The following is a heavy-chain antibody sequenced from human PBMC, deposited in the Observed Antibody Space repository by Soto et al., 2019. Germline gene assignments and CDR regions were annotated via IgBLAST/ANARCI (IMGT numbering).Heavy chain of an antibody. CDR1: GYTFTSYY. Sequence: QVQLVQSGAEVKKPGASVKVSCKASGYTFTSYYMHWVRQAPGQGLEWMGIINPSGGSTSYAQKFQGRVTMTRDTSPSTVYMELSSLRCEDTAVYYCARAAYCSGGSCYFYCDYWGQGTLVTVSS. D-gene: IGHD2-15*01. J-gene: IGHJ4*02. CDR3: ARAAYCSGGSCYFYCDY. V-gene: IGHV1-46*01. CDR2: INPSGGST.